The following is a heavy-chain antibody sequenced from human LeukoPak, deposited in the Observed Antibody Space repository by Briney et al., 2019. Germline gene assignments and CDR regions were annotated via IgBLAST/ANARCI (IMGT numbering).Heavy chain of an antibody. J-gene: IGHJ4*02. Sequence: ASVKVSCKASGYTFTDYYMHWVRQAPGQGLEWMGWINPNSGGTNYAQKFQGRVTMTRDTSISTAYMELSRLRSDDTAVHYCARVKVGATIYYFDYWGQGTLVTVSS. D-gene: IGHD1-26*01. CDR2: INPNSGGT. V-gene: IGHV1-2*02. CDR3: ARVKVGATIYYFDY. CDR1: GYTFTDYY.